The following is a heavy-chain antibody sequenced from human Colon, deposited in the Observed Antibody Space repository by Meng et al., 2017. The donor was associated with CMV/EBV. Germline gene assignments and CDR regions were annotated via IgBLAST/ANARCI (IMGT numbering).Heavy chain of an antibody. CDR2: IYSGGTT. Sequence: SCTASGLTVSKNYMSWVRQAPEKGLEWVAIIYSGGTTYYADSVKGRFTISRDNSKNTLYLQMNSLRGEDTAVYYCASIPRWTSVVPEVKDFWGQGTVVTVSS. CDR3: ASIPRWTSVVPEVKDF. CDR1: GLTVSKNY. J-gene: IGHJ4*02. V-gene: IGHV3-66*02. D-gene: IGHD2-2*01.